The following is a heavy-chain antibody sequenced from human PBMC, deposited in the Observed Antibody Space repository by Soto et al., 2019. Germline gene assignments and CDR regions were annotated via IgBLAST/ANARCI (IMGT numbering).Heavy chain of an antibody. J-gene: IGHJ4*02. V-gene: IGHV3-30-3*01. CDR3: ARAYYDSSGYSGFFDY. D-gene: IGHD3-22*01. Sequence: PGGSLRLSCAASGFTFSSYAMHWVRQAPGKGLEWVAVISYDGSNKYYADSVKGRFTISRDNSKNTLYLQMNSLRAEDTAVYYCARAYYDSSGYSGFFDYWGQGTLVTVSS. CDR2: ISYDGSNK. CDR1: GFTFSSYA.